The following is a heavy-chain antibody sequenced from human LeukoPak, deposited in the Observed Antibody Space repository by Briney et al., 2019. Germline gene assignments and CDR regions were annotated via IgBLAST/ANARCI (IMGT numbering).Heavy chain of an antibody. J-gene: IGHJ3*02. CDR1: GFTFSNYW. CDR2: IKQDGSEK. V-gene: IGHV3-7*01. D-gene: IGHD5-12*01. Sequence: GGSLRLSCAASGFTFSNYWMSWVRQAPGKGLEWVANIKQDGSEKYYVDSVKGRFTISRDNAKNSLYLQMNSLRAEDTAVYYCARDISGPAEDAFDIWGQGTMVTVSS. CDR3: ARDISGPAEDAFDI.